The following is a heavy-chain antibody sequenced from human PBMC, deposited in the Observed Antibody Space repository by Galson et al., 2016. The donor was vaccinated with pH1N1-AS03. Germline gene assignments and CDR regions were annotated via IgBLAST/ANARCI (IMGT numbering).Heavy chain of an antibody. J-gene: IGHJ4*02. CDR3: ARVVGARPPPDY. CDR1: GGSISSRAYY. V-gene: IGHV4-39*01. Sequence: SETLSLTCTVSGGSISSRAYYWGWIRQPPGKGLEWIGSIYVTGRTTYNPSLKSRVTISGDTSKNQLSLRVTSMTAADTAVYYCARVVGARPPPDYWGQGTLVTVSS. D-gene: IGHD1-26*01. CDR2: IYVTGRT.